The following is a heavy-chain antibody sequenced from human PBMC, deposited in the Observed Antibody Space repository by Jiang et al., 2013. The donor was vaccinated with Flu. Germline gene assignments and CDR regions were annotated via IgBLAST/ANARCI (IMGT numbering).Heavy chain of an antibody. CDR3: ARVGGYSGLDY. Sequence: ANYAQKFQGRVTITADKSTSTAYMELSSLRSEDTAVYYCARVGGYSGLDYWGQGTLVTVSS. CDR2: A. J-gene: IGHJ4*02. D-gene: IGHD5-12*01. V-gene: IGHV1-69*04.